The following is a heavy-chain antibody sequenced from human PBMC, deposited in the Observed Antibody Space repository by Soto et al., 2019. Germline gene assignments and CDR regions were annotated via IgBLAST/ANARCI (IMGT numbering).Heavy chain of an antibody. D-gene: IGHD2-15*01. CDR1: GASISSGGYY. V-gene: IGHV4-31*03. CDR3: ASSVVTYNWFDP. J-gene: IGHJ5*02. CDR2: IYYSGST. Sequence: TLSLTCPVSGASISSGGYYWSWIRQHPGKGLEWIGYIYYSGSTYYNPSLKSRVTISVDTSKNQLSLKLSSVTAADTAVYYCASSVVTYNWFDPWGQGTLVTVYS.